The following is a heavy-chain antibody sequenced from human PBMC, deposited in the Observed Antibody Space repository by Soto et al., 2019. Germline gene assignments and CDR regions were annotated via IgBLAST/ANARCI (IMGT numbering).Heavy chain of an antibody. D-gene: IGHD5-18*01. CDR2: ISGSGGST. J-gene: IGHJ4*02. V-gene: IGHV3-23*01. CDR3: AKHNQGQLWFPTDVDYFDY. CDR1: GFTFSSYA. Sequence: GGSLRLSCAASGFTFSSYAMSWVRQAPGKGLEWVSAISGSGGSTYYADSVKGRFTISRDNSKNTLYLQMNSLRAEDTAVYYCAKHNQGQLWFPTDVDYFDYWGQGTLVTVSS.